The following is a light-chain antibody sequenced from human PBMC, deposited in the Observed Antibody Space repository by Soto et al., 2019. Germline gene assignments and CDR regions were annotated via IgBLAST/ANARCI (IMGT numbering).Light chain of an antibody. CDR1: QDIGSA. Sequence: IQLTQSPSSLSASVGDRVTITCRAGQDIGSAFAWSQQRPGRAPEHLLYDASNVEAGVPSRFSGRGFGPDFTLTITSLRQAVFATDDCPQFNFFSLTFGGGTKVQIK. CDR2: DAS. V-gene: IGKV1-13*02. J-gene: IGKJ4*01. CDR3: PQFNFFSLT.